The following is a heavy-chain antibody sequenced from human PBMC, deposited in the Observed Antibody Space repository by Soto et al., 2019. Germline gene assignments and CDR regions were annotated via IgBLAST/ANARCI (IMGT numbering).Heavy chain of an antibody. V-gene: IGHV3-23*01. Sequence: GGSLRLSCSASGFTFDTHAMAWVRQAPGKGLEWVASISATGFSKYHADSVKGRITISRDNSNNTVYLHMKTLRAEDTAVYNCAMVSAFDFWSCYFVFGWFVPCGQGREVTVSS. D-gene: IGHD3-3*01. CDR3: AMVSAFDFWSCYFVFGWFVP. CDR1: GFTFDTHA. J-gene: IGHJ5*02. CDR2: ISATGFSK.